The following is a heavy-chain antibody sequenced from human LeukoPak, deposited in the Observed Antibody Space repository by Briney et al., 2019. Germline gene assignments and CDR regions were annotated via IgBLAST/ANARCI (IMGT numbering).Heavy chain of an antibody. Sequence: SETLSLTCTVSGGSISSSSYYWGWIRQPPGKGLEWIGSVYYSGSTYYNPSLKSRVTISVDTSKNQFSLKLNSVTAADTAVYYCARHEIRIYYGSGTLNWFDPWGQGTLVTVSS. D-gene: IGHD3-10*01. J-gene: IGHJ5*02. CDR3: ARHEIRIYYGSGTLNWFDP. CDR1: GGSISSSSYY. V-gene: IGHV4-39*01. CDR2: VYYSGST.